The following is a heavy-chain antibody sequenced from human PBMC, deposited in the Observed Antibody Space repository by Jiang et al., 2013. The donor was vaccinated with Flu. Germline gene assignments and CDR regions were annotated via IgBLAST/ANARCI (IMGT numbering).Heavy chain of an antibody. D-gene: IGHD6-25*01. Sequence: GAEVKKPGASVKVSCKASGYTFTGYYIYWVRQAPGQGLEWMGWINSNSGDTNYAQKFQGWVTMTRDTSISTVYMELSRLTSDDTAVYYCARSGFYYGLDVWGKGTTVIVSS. CDR2: INSNSGDT. J-gene: IGHJ6*04. CDR3: ARSGFYYGLDV. V-gene: IGHV1-2*04. CDR1: GYTFTGYY.